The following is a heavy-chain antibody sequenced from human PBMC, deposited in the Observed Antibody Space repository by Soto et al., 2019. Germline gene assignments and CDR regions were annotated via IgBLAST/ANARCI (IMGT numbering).Heavy chain of an antibody. CDR1: GGSISSSSYY. Sequence: QLQLQESGPGLVKPSETLSLTCTVSGGSISSSSYYWGWIRQPPGKGLEWIGSIYYSGSTYYNPSLKSRVTISVDTSKNQFSLKLSSVTAADTAVYYCARHTAMVVPFDYWGQGTLVTVSS. J-gene: IGHJ4*02. D-gene: IGHD5-18*01. CDR3: ARHTAMVVPFDY. CDR2: IYYSGST. V-gene: IGHV4-39*01.